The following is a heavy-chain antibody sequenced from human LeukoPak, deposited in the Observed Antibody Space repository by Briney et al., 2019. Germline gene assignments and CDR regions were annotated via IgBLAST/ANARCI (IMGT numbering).Heavy chain of an antibody. CDR1: GGSISSSSYY. J-gene: IGHJ6*03. CDR2: IYYSGST. CDR3: ARPGNYYYYYMDV. V-gene: IGHV4-39*01. Sequence: SETLSLTCTVSGGSISSSSYYWGWIRQPPGKGPEWIGSIYYSGSTYYNPSLKSRVTISVDTSKNQFSLKLSSVTAADTAVYYCARPGNYYYYYMDVWGKGTTVTVSS.